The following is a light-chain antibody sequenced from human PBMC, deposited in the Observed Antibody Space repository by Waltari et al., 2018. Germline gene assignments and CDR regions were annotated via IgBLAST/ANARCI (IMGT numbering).Light chain of an antibody. J-gene: IGLJ3*02. CDR3: AAWHDSLNGPV. V-gene: IGLV1-44*01. CDR1: SSNIGSNT. Sequence: QSVLTQPPSASGTPGQRVTISCSGSSSNIGSNTVNWYQQIPGTAPKLLIYSNNQRPSGVPDRFSGSKSGTSASLAISGLQSEDEADYYCAAWHDSLNGPVFGGGT. CDR2: SNN.